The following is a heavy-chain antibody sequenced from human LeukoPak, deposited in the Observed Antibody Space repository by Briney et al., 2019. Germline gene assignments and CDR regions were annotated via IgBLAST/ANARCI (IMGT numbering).Heavy chain of an antibody. CDR2: IIPIFGTA. D-gene: IGHD2-2*01. V-gene: IGHV1-69*05. CDR3: ARDSGVVPAAMKIRAYYYMDV. CDR1: GGTFSSYA. Sequence: GASVKVSCKASGGTFSSYAISWGRQAPGQGLEWMGGIIPIFGTANYAQKFQGRVTITTDESTSTAYMELSSLRSEDTAVYYCARDSGVVPAAMKIRAYYYMDVWGKGTTVTVSS. J-gene: IGHJ6*03.